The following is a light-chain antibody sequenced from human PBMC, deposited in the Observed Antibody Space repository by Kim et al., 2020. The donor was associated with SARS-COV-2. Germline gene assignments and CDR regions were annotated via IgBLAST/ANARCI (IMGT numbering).Light chain of an antibody. CDR1: QDIKNY. Sequence: DIQMTQSPSSLSASVGDRVTITCRASQDIKNYLAWYQQKSGKAPKLLISAASTLQSGVPSRFSGSGSGTDFTLTISSLQPEDVATYYCQKYNSVPLTFGGGTKLEIK. J-gene: IGKJ4*01. V-gene: IGKV1-27*01. CDR3: QKYNSVPLT. CDR2: AAS.